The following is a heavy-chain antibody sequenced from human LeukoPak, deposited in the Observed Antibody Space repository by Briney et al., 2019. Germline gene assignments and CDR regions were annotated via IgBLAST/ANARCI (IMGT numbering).Heavy chain of an antibody. D-gene: IGHD4-17*01. CDR1: GFTFSGSA. Sequence: GGSLRLSCAASGFTFSGSAMHWVRQASGKGLEWVGRIRSKANSYATAYAASVKGRFTISRDDSKNTAYLQMNSLKTEDTAVYYCARDRSTVTDYWGQGTLVTVSS. CDR3: ARDRSTVTDY. CDR2: IRSKANSYAT. V-gene: IGHV3-73*01. J-gene: IGHJ4*02.